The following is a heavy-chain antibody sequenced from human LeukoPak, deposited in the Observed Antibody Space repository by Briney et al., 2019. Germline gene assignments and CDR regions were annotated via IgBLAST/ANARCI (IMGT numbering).Heavy chain of an antibody. CDR2: ISWNSGSI. D-gene: IGHD4-17*01. CDR1: GFTFDDYA. CDR3: AKGYYGDYEYYFDY. J-gene: IGHJ4*02. V-gene: IGHV3-9*01. Sequence: GRSLRLSCAASGFTFDDYAMHWVRQAPGKGLEWVSGISWNSGSIGYADSVKGRFTISRDNAKNSLYLQMNSLRAEDTALYYCAKGYYGDYEYYFDYWGQGTLVTVSS.